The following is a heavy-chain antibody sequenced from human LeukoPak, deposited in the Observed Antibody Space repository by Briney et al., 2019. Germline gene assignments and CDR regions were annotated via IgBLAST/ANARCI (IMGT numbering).Heavy chain of an antibody. CDR3: ARDPTMVQGVIWFDP. V-gene: IGHV4-34*01. J-gene: IGHJ5*02. D-gene: IGHD3-10*01. CDR2: INHSGST. CDR1: GGSFSGYY. Sequence: SGTLSLTCAVYGGSFSGYYWSWIRQPPGKGLEWIGEINHSGSTNYNPSLKSRVTISVDTSKNQFSLKLSSVTAADTAVYYCARDPTMVQGVIWFDPWGQGTLVTVSS.